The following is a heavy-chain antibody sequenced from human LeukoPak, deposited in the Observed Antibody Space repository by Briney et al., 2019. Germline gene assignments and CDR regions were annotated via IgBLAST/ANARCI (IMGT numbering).Heavy chain of an antibody. Sequence: GESLKISCKGSGYSFTSYWIGWVRQMPGKGLEWMGIIYPGDSDTRYSPSFQGQVTISADKSISTAYLQWSSLKASDTAMYYCARHGVKYNWNDDGNRHFDYWGQGTLVTVSS. CDR1: GYSFTSYW. CDR3: ARHGVKYNWNDDGNRHFDY. D-gene: IGHD1-1*01. J-gene: IGHJ4*02. V-gene: IGHV5-51*01. CDR2: IYPGDSDT.